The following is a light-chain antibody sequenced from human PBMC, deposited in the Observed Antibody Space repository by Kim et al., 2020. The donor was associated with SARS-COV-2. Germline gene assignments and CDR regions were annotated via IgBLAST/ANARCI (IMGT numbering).Light chain of an antibody. V-gene: IGLV3-1*01. CDR3: QAWDSSTKV. CDR2: QDN. J-gene: IGLJ1*01. CDR1: KLGDKY. Sequence: GSPGQTASITCSGDKLGDKYACWYQQKPGQSPVLVIYQDNKRPSGIPERFSGSNSGNTATLTISGTQAMDEADYYCQAWDSSTKVFGTGTKVTVL.